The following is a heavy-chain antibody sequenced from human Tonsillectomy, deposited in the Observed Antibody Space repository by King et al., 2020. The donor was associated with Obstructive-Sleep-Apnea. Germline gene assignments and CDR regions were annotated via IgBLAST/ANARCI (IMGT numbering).Heavy chain of an antibody. D-gene: IGHD6-19*01. J-gene: IGHJ4*02. CDR2: VSGSGGSA. CDR1: GFTFSSYA. CDR3: AKVFSSGWTGFDFDY. V-gene: IGHV3-23*04. Sequence: VQLVESGGGLVQPGGSLRLSCAASGFTFSSYAMSWVRQAPGKGLEWVSGVSGSGGSAYYADSVKGRFTISIDNSKNTMYMQMNTLRAEDTAVYYCAKVFSSGWTGFDFDYWGQGTWSPSPQ.